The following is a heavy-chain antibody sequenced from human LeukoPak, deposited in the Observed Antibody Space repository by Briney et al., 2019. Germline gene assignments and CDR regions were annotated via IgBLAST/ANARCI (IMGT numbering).Heavy chain of an antibody. Sequence: GGSLTLSCAASGFTFSSYWVSWVRQAPGKGLEWVANIKQDGREKYYVDSVKGRFTISRDNSKNTLYLQMNSLRAEDTAVYYCAKVADTAMVDDWGQGTLVTVSS. V-gene: IGHV3-7*03. CDR2: IKQDGREK. CDR1: GFTFSSYW. J-gene: IGHJ4*02. CDR3: AKVADTAMVDD. D-gene: IGHD5-18*01.